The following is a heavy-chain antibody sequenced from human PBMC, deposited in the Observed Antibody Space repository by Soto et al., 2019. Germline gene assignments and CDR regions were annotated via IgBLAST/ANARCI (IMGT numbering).Heavy chain of an antibody. CDR2: ISGSGGST. CDR1: GFTFSSYA. Sequence: GGSLRLSCAASGFTFSSYAMSWVRQAPGKGLEWVSAISGSGGSTYYADSVKGRFTISRDNSKNTLYLQMNSLRAEDTAVYYCAKSGAVLRGSGPYYDFWRGYRYYMDVWGKGTTVTVSS. J-gene: IGHJ6*03. D-gene: IGHD3-3*01. V-gene: IGHV3-23*01. CDR3: AKSGAVLRGSGPYYDFWRGYRYYMDV.